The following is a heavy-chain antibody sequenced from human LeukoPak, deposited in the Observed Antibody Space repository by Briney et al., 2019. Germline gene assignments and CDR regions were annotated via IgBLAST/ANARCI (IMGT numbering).Heavy chain of an antibody. V-gene: IGHV1-2*02. J-gene: IGHJ4*02. D-gene: IGHD3-10*01. Sequence: GTSVKVSCKASGYTFTCYYMHWVRQAPGQGLEWMGWINPNSGGTNYAQKFQGRVTMTRDTSISTAYMELSRLRSDDTAVYYCARDAPRITMVRGVPIYWGQGTPVTVSS. CDR3: ARDAPRITMVRGVPIY. CDR2: INPNSGGT. CDR1: GYTFTCYY.